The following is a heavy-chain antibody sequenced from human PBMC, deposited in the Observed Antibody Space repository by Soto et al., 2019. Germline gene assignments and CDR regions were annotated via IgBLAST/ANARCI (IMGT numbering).Heavy chain of an antibody. CDR2: IWYDGRNK. CDR3: ARDAYLGSGSYAY. D-gene: IGHD3-10*01. V-gene: IGHV3-33*01. CDR1: GFTFSSYG. Sequence: QVQLVESGGGVVQPGRSLRLSCAASGFTFSSYGMHWVRQAPGKGLEWVALIWYDGRNKNYADSVKGRFTISRDDSKNTLYLQMNSLRAEDTAVYYCARDAYLGSGSYAYWGQGTLVTVSS. J-gene: IGHJ4*02.